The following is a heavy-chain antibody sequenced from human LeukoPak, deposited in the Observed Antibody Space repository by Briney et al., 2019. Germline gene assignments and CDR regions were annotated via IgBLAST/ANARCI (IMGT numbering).Heavy chain of an antibody. D-gene: IGHD2-8*01. V-gene: IGHV5-51*01. Sequence: GESLKISCKCSGYSFTNYWIGWVRQMPGKGLEWMGIIYPGDSDTRYSPSFQGQVTISADKSISTAYLQWSSLKASDTAMYYCARHPPGYCTNGVCYGADYWGQGSLVTVSS. CDR3: ARHPPGYCTNGVCYGADY. CDR2: IYPGDSDT. CDR1: GYSFTNYW. J-gene: IGHJ4*02.